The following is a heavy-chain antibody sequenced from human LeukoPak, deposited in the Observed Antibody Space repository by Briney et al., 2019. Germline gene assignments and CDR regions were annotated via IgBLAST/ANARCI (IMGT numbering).Heavy chain of an antibody. J-gene: IGHJ4*02. V-gene: IGHV3-23*01. CDR1: GFTFSDYS. CDR2: TSGFGGYI. Sequence: PGGSLRLSCAASGFTFSDYSMTWVRQAPGMGLEGVSVTSGFGGYIDYADSVKGRFTISRDNSKNTLYLQINSLRAEDTAVYYCAREGDRGVDVADQFDHWGQGTLVTVSS. CDR3: AREGDRGVDVADQFDH. D-gene: IGHD6-19*01.